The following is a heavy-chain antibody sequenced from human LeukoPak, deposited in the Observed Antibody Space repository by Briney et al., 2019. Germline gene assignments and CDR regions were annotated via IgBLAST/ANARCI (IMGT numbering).Heavy chain of an antibody. D-gene: IGHD5-18*01. CDR1: GYTFTGYY. V-gene: IGHV1-2*02. CDR3: ARGCGYSYGTYFDY. J-gene: IGHJ4*02. CDR2: INPNSGGT. Sequence: ASVKVSCKAPGYTFTGYYMHWVRQAPGQGLEWMGWINPNSGGTNYAQKFQGRVTMTRDTSISTAYMELSRLRSDDTAVYYCARGCGYSYGTYFDYWGQGTLVTVSS.